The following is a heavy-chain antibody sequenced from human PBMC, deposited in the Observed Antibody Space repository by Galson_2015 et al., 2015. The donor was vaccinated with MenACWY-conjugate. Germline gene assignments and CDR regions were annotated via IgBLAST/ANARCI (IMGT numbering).Heavy chain of an antibody. J-gene: IGHJ4*02. Sequence: SLRLSCAASGFTFSSYRMNWVRQSPGKGLEWVSAISPTSTYIHYADSLKGRFTISRDNARNSLFLQMHSLRAEDTAVYYCARSPPGRYPNYYFDIWGQGTLVTVSS. CDR3: ARSPPGRYPNYYFDI. D-gene: IGHD1-1*01. CDR2: ISPTSTYI. V-gene: IGHV3-21*01. CDR1: GFTFSSYR.